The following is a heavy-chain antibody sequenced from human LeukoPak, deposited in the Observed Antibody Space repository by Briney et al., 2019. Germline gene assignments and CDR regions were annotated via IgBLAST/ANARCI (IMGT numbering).Heavy chain of an antibody. CDR3: ARPLPGDPRGAFDI. CDR2: IYHSGST. D-gene: IGHD4-17*01. CDR1: GYSISSGYY. J-gene: IGHJ3*02. V-gene: IGHV4-38-2*02. Sequence: SETLSLTCTVSGYSISSGYYWGWIRQPPGKGLEWIGSIYHSGSTYYNPSLKSRVTISVDTSKNQFSLKLSSVTAADTAVYYCARPLPGDPRGAFDIWGQGTMVTVSS.